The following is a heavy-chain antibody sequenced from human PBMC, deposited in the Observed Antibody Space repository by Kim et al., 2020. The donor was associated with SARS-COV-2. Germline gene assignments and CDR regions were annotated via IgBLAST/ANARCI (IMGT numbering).Heavy chain of an antibody. CDR2: ITHSGTS. CDR1: GGSLTGFY. Sequence: SETLSLTCAVSGGSLTGFYWTWIRQSPGKGLQWIGEITHSGTSNYNPSLGSRVTMSLDTSKNLFSLKVTSMSAADTGVYYCARGRSPTFSGAWFRYWCQG. D-gene: IGHD5-12*01. V-gene: IGHV4-34*01. CDR3: ARGRSPTFSGAWFRY. J-gene: IGHJ4*02.